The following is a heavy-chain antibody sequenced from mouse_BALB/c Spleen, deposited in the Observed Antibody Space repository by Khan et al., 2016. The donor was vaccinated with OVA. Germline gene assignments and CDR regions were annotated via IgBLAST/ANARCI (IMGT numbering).Heavy chain of an antibody. D-gene: IGHD1-2*01. J-gene: IGHJ3*01. CDR1: GFTFSSYG. Sequence: EVELVESGGDLVKPGGSLNLSCEASGFTFSSYGMSWLRQTPDKRLEWVATIRNGGSYTYFPDSVKGRLTISRNHAKNTLYLQMSSLKSEDTAMYYCARHRFTTPTAWFAYWGQGTLVTVFA. CDR2: IRNGGSYT. CDR3: ARHRFTTPTAWFAY. V-gene: IGHV5-6*01.